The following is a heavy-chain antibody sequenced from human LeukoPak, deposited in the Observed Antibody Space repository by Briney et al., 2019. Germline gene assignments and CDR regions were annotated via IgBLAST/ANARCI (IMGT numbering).Heavy chain of an antibody. CDR1: GYTFTGYY. CDR3: ARDSRYCSGGRCYTDAFDI. V-gene: IGHV1-46*01. J-gene: IGHJ3*02. CDR2: INPSGGST. Sequence: ASVKVSCKASGYTFTGYYMHWVRQAPGQGLEWMGIINPSGGSTSYAQKFQGRATMTRDMSTSTVYMELSSLRSEDTAVYYCARDSRYCSGGRCYTDAFDIWGQGTMVTVSS. D-gene: IGHD2-15*01.